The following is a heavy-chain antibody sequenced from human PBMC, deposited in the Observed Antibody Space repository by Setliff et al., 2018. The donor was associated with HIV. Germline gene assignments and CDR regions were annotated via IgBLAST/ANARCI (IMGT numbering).Heavy chain of an antibody. CDR2: IKSKTNGGDGTA. CDR3: ILLGMHGAFDI. Sequence: GGSLRLSCAGSGFTFTDAWLSWVRQAPGKGLEWVARIKSKTNGGDGTADYATPVRGRFTVSRDDSKNTLYLQMDSLSTEDTAVYYCILLGMHGAFDIWGQGTMVTVPS. D-gene: IGHD7-27*01. CDR1: GFTFTDAW. J-gene: IGHJ3*02. V-gene: IGHV3-15*01.